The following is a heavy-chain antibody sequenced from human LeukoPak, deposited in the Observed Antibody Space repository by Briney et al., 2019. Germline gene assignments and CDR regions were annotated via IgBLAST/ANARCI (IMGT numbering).Heavy chain of an antibody. D-gene: IGHD2-15*01. V-gene: IGHV1-46*01. Sequence: ASVKVSCKASGYTFTGYYMHWVRQAPGQGLEWMGIINPSGGSTSYAQKFQGRVTMTRDTSTSTVYMELSSLRSEDTAVYYCARGDCSGGSRYSSTTGYYFDYWGQGTLVTVSS. J-gene: IGHJ4*02. CDR1: GYTFTGYY. CDR2: INPSGGST. CDR3: ARGDCSGGSRYSSTTGYYFDY.